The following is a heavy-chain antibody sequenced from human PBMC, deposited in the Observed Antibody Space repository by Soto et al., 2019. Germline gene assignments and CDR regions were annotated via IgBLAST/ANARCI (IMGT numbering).Heavy chain of an antibody. Sequence: GGSLRLSCAASGFTFSSYAMHWVRQAPGKGLEWVAVISYDGSNKYYAVSVKGRFTISRDNSKNTLYLQMNSLRAEDTAVYYCARDYNTFGGVTGRIDDYWGQGTLVTVSS. D-gene: IGHD3-16*01. V-gene: IGHV3-30-3*01. CDR1: GFTFSSYA. CDR2: ISYDGSNK. CDR3: ARDYNTFGGVTGRIDDY. J-gene: IGHJ4*02.